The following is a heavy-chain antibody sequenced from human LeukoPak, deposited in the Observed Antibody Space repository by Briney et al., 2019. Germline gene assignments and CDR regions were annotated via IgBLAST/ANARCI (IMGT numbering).Heavy chain of an antibody. V-gene: IGHV1-18*01. Sequence: GASVKVSCKTSGYTFVNYDISWVRQAPGQGLEWMGWISVYNGNTNFAPNFQGRVTMTTDTSTSTAYMELRSLSSDDTAVYYCVRERPKSIKIFGISSQGEFDCWGRGTLVIVSS. CDR2: ISVYNGNT. D-gene: IGHD3-3*01. J-gene: IGHJ4*02. CDR1: GYTFVNYD. CDR3: VRERPKSIKIFGISSQGEFDC.